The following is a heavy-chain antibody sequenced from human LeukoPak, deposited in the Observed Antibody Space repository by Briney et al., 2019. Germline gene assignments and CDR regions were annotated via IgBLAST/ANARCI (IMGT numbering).Heavy chain of an antibody. CDR2: ISAYNGNT. D-gene: IGHD6-25*01. Sequence: ASVKVSCKASGYTFTSYGISWVRQAPGQGLEWMGWISAYNGNTNYAQKLQGRVTMTRDTSISTAYMELSRLRSDDTAVYYCARASGWQYYYYMDVWGKGTTVTISS. CDR3: ARASGWQYYYYMDV. CDR1: GYTFTSYG. J-gene: IGHJ6*03. V-gene: IGHV1-18*01.